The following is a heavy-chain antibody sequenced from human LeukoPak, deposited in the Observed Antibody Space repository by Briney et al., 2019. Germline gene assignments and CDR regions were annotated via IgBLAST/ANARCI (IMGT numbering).Heavy chain of an antibody. Sequence: PGGSLRLSCAASGFTFINHAMTWVRQAPGQGLEWVSAISGSGGSTYYADSVKGRFTISRDNSKNTLYLQMNSLRAEDTAVYYCAKVTGYDFWSGYTKFDYWGQGTLVTVSS. CDR1: GFTFINHA. CDR2: ISGSGGST. J-gene: IGHJ4*02. D-gene: IGHD3-3*01. CDR3: AKVTGYDFWSGYTKFDY. V-gene: IGHV3-23*01.